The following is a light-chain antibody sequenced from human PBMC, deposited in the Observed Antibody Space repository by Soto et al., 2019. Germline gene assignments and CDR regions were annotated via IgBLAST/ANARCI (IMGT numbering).Light chain of an antibody. CDR3: QQYSSYSAGT. V-gene: IGKV1-5*03. CDR1: QSIDSW. CDR2: EAS. Sequence: DIQMSQSPSTLSASVGDRVTITCRASQSIDSWLAWYQQKPGKTPNLLIYEASSLESGVPSRFSGSGSGTEFTLTISSLQPDDFATYYCQQYSSYSAGTFGQGTKMEIK. J-gene: IGKJ1*01.